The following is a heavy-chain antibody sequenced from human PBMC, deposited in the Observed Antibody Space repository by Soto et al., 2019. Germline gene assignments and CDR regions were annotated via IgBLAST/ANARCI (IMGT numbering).Heavy chain of an antibody. J-gene: IGHJ6*02. D-gene: IGHD2-8*01. V-gene: IGHV4-31*02. CDR1: GGSISSGGYY. CDR3: ARPPGRMMNALRYFYGVDV. Sequence: QVQLQESGPGLVKPSETLSFTCNVSGGSISSGGYYWSSIRHLPGKGLEWIGYIYHRGGTYYNPALTRRITTSVDTSKNLFPLKMTSVTAADTALYFCARPPGRMMNALRYFYGVDVWGQGTTVTVSS. CDR2: IYHRGGT.